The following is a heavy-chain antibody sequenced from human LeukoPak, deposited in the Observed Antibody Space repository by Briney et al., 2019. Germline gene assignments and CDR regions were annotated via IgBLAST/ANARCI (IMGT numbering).Heavy chain of an antibody. Sequence: HTGGSLRLSCEASGFAFSAFSMYWVRQAPGKRLEYVAIINTNGDNTYSGNSVKGRFVVSRDNSKNTLYLQMGSLTVEDTALYYCARVTGDRSLDLWGQGALVTVSS. CDR2: INTNGDNT. J-gene: IGHJ5*02. D-gene: IGHD7-27*01. CDR3: ARVTGDRSLDL. CDR1: GFAFSAFS. V-gene: IGHV3-64*01.